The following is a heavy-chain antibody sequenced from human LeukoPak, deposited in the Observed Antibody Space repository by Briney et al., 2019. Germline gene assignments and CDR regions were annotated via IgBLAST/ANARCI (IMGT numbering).Heavy chain of an antibody. CDR2: INSDGSST. D-gene: IGHD2-15*01. CDR1: GVTFSSYW. Sequence: PGGSLRLSCTASGVTFSSYWMHWVRQAPGKGLVWVSRINSDGSSTGYADSAKGRFTISRDNAKNTLYLQMNSLRAEDTAVYYCAILWWHRADYWGQGTLVTVSS. V-gene: IGHV3-74*01. CDR3: AILWWHRADY. J-gene: IGHJ4*02.